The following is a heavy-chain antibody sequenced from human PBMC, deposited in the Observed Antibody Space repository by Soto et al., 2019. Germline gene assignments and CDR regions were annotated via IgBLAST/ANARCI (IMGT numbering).Heavy chain of an antibody. Sequence: QVQLQESGPGLVKPSQTLSLTCTVSGGSISSGGYYWSWIRQHPGKGLEGIGYIYNSGSTYNHPSLKSRITISIDTSKNQFSLKLSSVTAADTAVYFCARSEDINYYYYMDVWGKGTTVTVSS. CDR2: IYNSGST. J-gene: IGHJ6*03. CDR1: GGSISSGGYY. V-gene: IGHV4-31*03. D-gene: IGHD2-15*01. CDR3: ARSEDINYYYYMDV.